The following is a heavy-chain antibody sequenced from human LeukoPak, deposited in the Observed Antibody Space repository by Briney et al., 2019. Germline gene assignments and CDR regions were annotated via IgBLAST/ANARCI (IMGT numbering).Heavy chain of an antibody. J-gene: IGHJ4*02. CDR1: GFTFSDYY. V-gene: IGHV3-11*01. Sequence: GGSLRLSCAASGFTFSDYYVSWIRQAPGKGLEWVSYISSSGSTIYYADSVKGRFTISRDNAKNSLYLQMNSLRAEDTAVYYCAREHSSGWYVAPLGCDYWGQGTLVTVSS. CDR3: AREHSSGWYVAPLGCDY. CDR2: ISSSGSTI. D-gene: IGHD6-19*01.